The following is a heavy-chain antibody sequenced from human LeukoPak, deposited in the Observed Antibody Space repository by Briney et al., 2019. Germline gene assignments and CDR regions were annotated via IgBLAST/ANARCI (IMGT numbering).Heavy chain of an antibody. Sequence: SVKVSCKASGGTFSSYAISWVRQAPGQGLEWMGGIIPIFGTANYAQKFQGRVTITADESTSTAYMELSSLRSEDTAVYYCTRGYYDSSGYYAYGYWGQGTLVTVSS. J-gene: IGHJ4*02. CDR1: GGTFSSYA. V-gene: IGHV1-69*13. CDR3: TRGYYDSSGYYAYGY. CDR2: IIPIFGTA. D-gene: IGHD3-22*01.